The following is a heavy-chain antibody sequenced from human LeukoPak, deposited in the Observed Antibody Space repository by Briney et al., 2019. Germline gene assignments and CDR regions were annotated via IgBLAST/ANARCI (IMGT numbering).Heavy chain of an antibody. CDR3: ARRAEAGRCFDY. J-gene: IGHJ4*02. V-gene: IGHV3-11*01. CDR2: ISSAGSTQ. CDR1: RFTCSDYN. Sequence: AGSLRLSCAGSRFTCSDYNMSWIRHAPGHELKGVSYISSAGSTQSHVNSVTGRFTISTYNDENTLYLQINSLRAEETAGYYCARRAEAGRCFDYWGQGTLVTVSS. D-gene: IGHD6-13*01.